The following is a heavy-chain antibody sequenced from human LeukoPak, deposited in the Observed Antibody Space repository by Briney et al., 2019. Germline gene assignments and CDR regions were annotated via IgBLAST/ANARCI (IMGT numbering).Heavy chain of an antibody. CDR3: AKPNYYDSSGYLDY. Sequence: GGSLRLSCAASGFTFSSYAMSWVRQAPGKGLEWVSAISGSGGSTYYADSVKGRFTISRDNSKNTLYLQMNSLRAEDTAVYYCAKPNYYDSSGYLDYWGQGTLVTVSS. V-gene: IGHV3-23*01. D-gene: IGHD3-22*01. J-gene: IGHJ4*02. CDR1: GFTFSSYA. CDR2: ISGSGGST.